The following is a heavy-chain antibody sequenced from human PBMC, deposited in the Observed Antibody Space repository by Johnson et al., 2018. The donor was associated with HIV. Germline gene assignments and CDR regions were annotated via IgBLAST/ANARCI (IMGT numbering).Heavy chain of an antibody. J-gene: IGHJ3*02. D-gene: IGHD3-10*01. CDR2: IKKDGSEK. CDR3: AKDRGLSAFDI. Sequence: MLLVESGGGLVHPGGSLRLSCAASGFTFSSYWMSWVRQAPGKGLEWVANIKKDGSEKYYADSVKGRFTISRDNSKNTLYLQMNSLRAEDTAVYYCAKDRGLSAFDIWGQGTMVTVSS. V-gene: IGHV3-7*01. CDR1: GFTFSSYW.